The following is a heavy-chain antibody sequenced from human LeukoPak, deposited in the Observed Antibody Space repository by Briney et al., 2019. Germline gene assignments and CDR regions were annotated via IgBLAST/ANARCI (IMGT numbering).Heavy chain of an antibody. J-gene: IGHJ6*03. D-gene: IGHD2-2*01. Sequence: ASVKVSCKASGYTFTSYGISWVRQAPGQGLEWMGWISAYNGNTNYAQKLQGRVTMTTDTSTSTAYMELRSLRSDDTAVYYCARVYVVVPAAKYDYYYYYMDVWGKGTTGTISS. CDR2: ISAYNGNT. CDR3: ARVYVVVPAAKYDYYYYYMDV. CDR1: GYTFTSYG. V-gene: IGHV1-18*01.